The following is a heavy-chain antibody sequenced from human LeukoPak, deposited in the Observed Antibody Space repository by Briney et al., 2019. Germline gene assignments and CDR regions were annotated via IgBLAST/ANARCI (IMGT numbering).Heavy chain of an antibody. Sequence: ASVKVSCKASGDIFNSYSISWVRQAPGQGLEWMGGIIPMFGSANYAQTFQDRVTITTDQSTSTACMELSSLSSEDTAVYYCARVGRSRGSLPNSYYYMDVWGTGTTVTVSS. CDR3: ARVGRSRGSLPNSYYYMDV. D-gene: IGHD1-26*01. J-gene: IGHJ6*03. CDR1: GDIFNSYS. V-gene: IGHV1-69*05. CDR2: IIPMFGSA.